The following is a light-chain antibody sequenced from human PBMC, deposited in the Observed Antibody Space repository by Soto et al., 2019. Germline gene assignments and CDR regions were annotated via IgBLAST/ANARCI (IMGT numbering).Light chain of an antibody. V-gene: IGKV1-5*03. CDR3: QQHHEYAAWT. CDR2: KAS. Sequence: DIHITQSPSTLSASVGDRVTITCRASQSVSIWLAWYQQKPGKAPNLLIYKASSLQSGVPSRFSGSGSGTEFTLTISGLQPEDSATYYCQQHHEYAAWTFGQGTKV. J-gene: IGKJ1*01. CDR1: QSVSIW.